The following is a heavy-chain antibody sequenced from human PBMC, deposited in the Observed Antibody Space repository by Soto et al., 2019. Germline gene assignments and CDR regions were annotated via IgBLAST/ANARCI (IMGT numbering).Heavy chain of an antibody. CDR2: IYYSGST. CDR1: GGSISRSRYY. Sequence: SDTLSLTCTVSGGSISRSRYYWGWIRQPPGKGLEGSGSIYYSGSTYYNPSLKSRVTISVDTSKNQFSLKLSSVTAADTAVYYCARLASCSSTSCYEEDYYYYGMDVWGQGTTVTVSS. J-gene: IGHJ6*02. CDR3: ARLASCSSTSCYEEDYYYYGMDV. V-gene: IGHV4-39*01. D-gene: IGHD2-2*01.